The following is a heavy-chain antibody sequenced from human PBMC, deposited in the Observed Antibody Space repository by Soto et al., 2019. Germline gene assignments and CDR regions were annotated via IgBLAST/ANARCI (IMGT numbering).Heavy chain of an antibody. D-gene: IGHD3-10*01. CDR1: GYTFTSYG. J-gene: IGHJ5*02. CDR3: ARDIKGWFGELWNWFDP. Sequence: ASVRVSCKASGYTFTSYGISWVRQAPGQGLEWMGWISAYNGNTNYAQKLQGRVTMTTDTSTSTAYMELRSLRSDDTAVYYCARDIKGWFGELWNWFDPWGQGTLVTVSS. V-gene: IGHV1-18*01. CDR2: ISAYNGNT.